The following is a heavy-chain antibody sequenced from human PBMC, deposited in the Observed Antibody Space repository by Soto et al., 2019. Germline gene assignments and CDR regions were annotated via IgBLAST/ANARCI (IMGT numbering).Heavy chain of an antibody. D-gene: IGHD3-9*01. V-gene: IGHV4-59*01. CDR2: IYYSGST. Sequence: SETLSLTCTVSGGSISSYYWSWIRQPPGKGLEWIGYIYYSGSTNYNPSLKSRVAISVDTSKNQFSLKLSSVTAADTAVYYCVIAHFTGYHNPFFAYWGQGTLVTGSS. CDR1: GGSISSYY. CDR3: VIAHFTGYHNPFFAY. J-gene: IGHJ4*02.